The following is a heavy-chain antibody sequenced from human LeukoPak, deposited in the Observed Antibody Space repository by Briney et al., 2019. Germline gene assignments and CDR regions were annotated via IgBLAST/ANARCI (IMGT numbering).Heavy chain of an antibody. Sequence: SETLSLTCTVSGGSISSYYWSWIRQPAGKGLEWIGRIYSGGSTSYNPSLKSRVTMSVDTSKNQFSLKLSSVTAADTAVYYCARYYGSGDYLYYFDYWGQGTLVTVSS. CDR3: ARYYGSGDYLYYFDY. CDR2: IYSGGST. CDR1: GGSISSYY. D-gene: IGHD3-10*01. V-gene: IGHV4-4*07. J-gene: IGHJ4*02.